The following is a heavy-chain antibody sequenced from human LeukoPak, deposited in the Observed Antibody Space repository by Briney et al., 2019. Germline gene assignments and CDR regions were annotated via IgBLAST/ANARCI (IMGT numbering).Heavy chain of an antibody. CDR1: GGSIGASINSPNW. CDR2: IFHSGST. J-gene: IGHJ5*01. V-gene: IGHV4-4*02. CDR3: ARGYQSTTYGHFDS. D-gene: IGHD2/OR15-2a*01. Sequence: PSETLSLTCAVSGGSIGASINSPNWWSWVRQPPGKGLEWIGEIFHSGSTNYNPSLKSRVTMSVDKSKNQFSLNLTSVTAADTAVYFCARGYQSTTYGHFDSWGRGIQVTVSS.